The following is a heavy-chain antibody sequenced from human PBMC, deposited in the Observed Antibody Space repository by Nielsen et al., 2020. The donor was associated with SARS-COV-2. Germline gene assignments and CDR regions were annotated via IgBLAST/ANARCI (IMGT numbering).Heavy chain of an antibody. J-gene: IGHJ6*02. V-gene: IGHV3-48*02. Sequence: WIRQPPGKGLEWVSYISSSSSTIYYADSVKGRFTISRDNAKNSLYLQMNSLRDEDTAVYYCARVSSGSYFGYYYYGMDVWGQGTTVTVSS. CDR2: ISSSSSTI. CDR3: ARVSSGSYFGYYYYGMDV. D-gene: IGHD1-26*01.